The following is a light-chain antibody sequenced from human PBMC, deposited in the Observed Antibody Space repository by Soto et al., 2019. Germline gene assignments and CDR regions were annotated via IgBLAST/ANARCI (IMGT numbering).Light chain of an antibody. V-gene: IGLV2-14*03. CDR2: DVT. CDR3: NSFSRSSPPSYV. CDR1: SSDVGGYNY. J-gene: IGLJ1*01. Sequence: QSVLTQPASVSGSPGQSITISCTGTSSDVGGYNYVSWYQQHPGKAPKLVIYDVTIRPSGVSNRFSGSKSGNTASLTISGLQAEDEADYYCNSFSRSSPPSYVFGTGTKVTVL.